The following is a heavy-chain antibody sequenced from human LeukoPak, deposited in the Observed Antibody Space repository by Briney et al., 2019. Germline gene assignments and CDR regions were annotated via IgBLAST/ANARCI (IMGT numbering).Heavy chain of an antibody. J-gene: IGHJ4*02. CDR3: ARAFSTYYDFWITL. CDR2: ISGDGGST. D-gene: IGHD3-3*01. V-gene: IGHV3-43*02. Sequence: GGSLRLSCAASGFTFDDYAMHWVRQAPGKGLEWVSLISGDGGSTYYADSVKGRFTISRDNSKNSLHLQMNSLRAEDTALYYCARAFSTYYDFWITLWGQGTLVTVSS. CDR1: GFTFDDYA.